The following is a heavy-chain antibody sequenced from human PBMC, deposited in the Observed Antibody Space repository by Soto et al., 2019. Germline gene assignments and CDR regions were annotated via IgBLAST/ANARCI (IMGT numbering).Heavy chain of an antibody. CDR3: ARGGGTILAPLP. V-gene: IGHV1-2*02. Sequence: ASVKVSCKAFGYTFTGYFMHWVRQAPGQGLEWLGWINPNSGATKYAQKFQGRVTLTRDTSINTAYMEMSMLRSDDTAVYYCARGGGTILAPLPWGQGXLVTVYS. D-gene: IGHD3-3*01. CDR1: GYTFTGYF. CDR2: INPNSGAT. J-gene: IGHJ5*02.